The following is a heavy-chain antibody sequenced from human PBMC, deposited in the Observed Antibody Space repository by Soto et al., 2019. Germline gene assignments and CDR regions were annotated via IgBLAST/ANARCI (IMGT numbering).Heavy chain of an antibody. CDR1: GFTFSSYA. V-gene: IGHV3-30-3*01. J-gene: IGHJ2*01. Sequence: QVQLVESGGGVVQPGRSLRLSCAASGFTFSSYAMHWVRQAPGKGLEWVAVISYDGSNKYYADSVKGRFTISRDNSKNPLYLQMNSLRAEXXAVYYCARPLWXDXYNWGYFDLWGRGTLVTVSS. CDR3: ARPLWXDXYNWGYFDL. D-gene: IGHD1-1*01. CDR2: ISYDGSNK.